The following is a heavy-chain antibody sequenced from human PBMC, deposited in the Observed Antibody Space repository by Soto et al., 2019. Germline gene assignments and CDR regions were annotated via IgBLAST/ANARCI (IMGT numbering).Heavy chain of an antibody. CDR3: TACIGGYYSGFDY. J-gene: IGHJ4*02. Sequence: QVQLHQWGAGLLKPSETLSLTCAVYGGSFSAYFWTWIRQPPGQGLEWLGEINHSGSTNFNPSLKSRLTISMDTSKNQFSLQLNSVTDADTAVYYCTACIGGYYSGFDYWGQGTLVTVSS. D-gene: IGHD2-15*01. V-gene: IGHV4-34*01. CDR2: INHSGST. CDR1: GGSFSAYF.